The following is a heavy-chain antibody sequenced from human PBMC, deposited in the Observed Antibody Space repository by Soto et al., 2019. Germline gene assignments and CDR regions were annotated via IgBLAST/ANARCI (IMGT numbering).Heavy chain of an antibody. CDR3: ARDIGCSGGSCYDYGMDV. CDR1: GFTVSSYG. Sequence: GSLRLSCAASGFTVSSYGMHWVRQAPGKGLEWVAVIWYDGSNKYYADSVKGRFTISRDNANNSLYLQMNSLRDEDTAVYYCARDIGCSGGSCYDYGMDVWGQGTTLTVSS. D-gene: IGHD2-15*01. V-gene: IGHV3-33*01. CDR2: IWYDGSNK. J-gene: IGHJ6*02.